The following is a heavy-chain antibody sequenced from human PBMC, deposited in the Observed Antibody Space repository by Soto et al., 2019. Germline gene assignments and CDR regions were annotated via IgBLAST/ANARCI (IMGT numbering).Heavy chain of an antibody. V-gene: IGHV4-31*03. Sequence: QVQLQESGPGLVKPSQTLSLTCTVSGGSISSGGYYWSWIRQHPGKGLEWIGYIYYSRRTYYNPSHQRRVNRSVDTSKNQYPLKLSSVTASATAVYYCARPYCSSTSCYFHPWGQGTLVTVSS. CDR2: IYYSRRT. D-gene: IGHD2-2*01. CDR3: ARPYCSSTSCYFHP. CDR1: GGSISSGGYY. J-gene: IGHJ5*02.